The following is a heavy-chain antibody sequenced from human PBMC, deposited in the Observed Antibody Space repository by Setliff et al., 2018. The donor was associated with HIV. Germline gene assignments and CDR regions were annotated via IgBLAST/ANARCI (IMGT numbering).Heavy chain of an antibody. J-gene: IGHJ6*03. CDR2: ISGYNGNT. V-gene: IGHV1-18*01. D-gene: IGHD6-19*01. CDR1: GYTFTRYG. CDR3: ARGAWYTSGWYSSRYLDV. Sequence: ASVKVSCKASGYTFTRYGISWVRQAPGQGLEWMGWISGYNGNTKYVQKLQGRVTMTTDTSTSTVYMELRSLRSEDTAVYYCARGAWYTSGWYSSRYLDVWGKGTTVTVSS.